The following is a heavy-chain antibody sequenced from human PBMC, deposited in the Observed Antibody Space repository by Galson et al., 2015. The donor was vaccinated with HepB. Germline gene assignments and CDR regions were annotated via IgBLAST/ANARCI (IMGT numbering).Heavy chain of an antibody. V-gene: IGHV1-69*13. CDR2: IIPIFGIA. J-gene: IGHJ5*02. CDR3: ARAYCSGGSCFGGEVNWFDP. Sequence: SVKVSCKASGGTFSSYAISWVRQAPGQGLEWMGGIIPIFGIANYAQKFQGRVTITADESTSTAYMELSSLRSEDTAVYYCARAYCSGGSCFGGEVNWFDPWGQGTLVTVSS. CDR1: GGTFSSYA. D-gene: IGHD2-15*01.